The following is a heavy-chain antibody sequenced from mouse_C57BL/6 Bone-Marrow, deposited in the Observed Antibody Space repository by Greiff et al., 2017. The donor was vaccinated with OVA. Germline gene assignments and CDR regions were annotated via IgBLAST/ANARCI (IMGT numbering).Heavy chain of an antibody. CDR3: AKKTAY. CDR1: GYTFTSYW. J-gene: IGHJ3*01. V-gene: IGHV1-64*01. Sequence: QVQLQQPGAELVKPGASVKLSCKASGYTFTSYWMHWVKQRPGQGLEWIGMIHPNSGSTNYNEKFKSKATLTVDKSSSTADMQLSSLTSEDSAVYYCAKKTAYWGQGTLVTVSA. CDR2: IHPNSGST.